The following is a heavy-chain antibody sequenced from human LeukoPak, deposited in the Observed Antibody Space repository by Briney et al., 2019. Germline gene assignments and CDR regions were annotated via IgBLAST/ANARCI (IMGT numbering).Heavy chain of an antibody. J-gene: IGHJ5*02. CDR3: AKEALGTMVRGVIRNWFDP. Sequence: PGGSLRLSCAASGFTFSSYAMSWVRQAPGKGLEWVLGISGSGGNTYYADSVKGRFTISRDNSKNTLYLRMNSLRAEDTAVYYCAKEALGTMVRGVIRNWFDPWGQGTLVTVSS. V-gene: IGHV3-23*01. CDR1: GFTFSSYA. CDR2: ISGSGGNT. D-gene: IGHD3-10*01.